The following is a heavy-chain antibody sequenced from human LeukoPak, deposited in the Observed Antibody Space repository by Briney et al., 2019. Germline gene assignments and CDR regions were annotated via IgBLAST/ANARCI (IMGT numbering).Heavy chain of an antibody. Sequence: GGSLRLSCAASGFTFTNYEMNWVRQAPGKGLEWVSYISSSGTTMYYADSVKGRFTISRDNSKNSLYLQMNSLRAEGTAVYYCARGLYGAGSFYVYWGQGTLVTVSS. CDR1: GFTFTNYE. J-gene: IGHJ4*02. CDR3: ARGLYGAGSFYVY. CDR2: ISSSGTTM. V-gene: IGHV3-48*03. D-gene: IGHD3-10*01.